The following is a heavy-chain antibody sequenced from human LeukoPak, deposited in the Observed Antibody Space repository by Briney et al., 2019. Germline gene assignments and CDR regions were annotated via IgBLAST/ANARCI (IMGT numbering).Heavy chain of an antibody. CDR2: TSSGSSAI. V-gene: IGHV3-48*02. J-gene: IGHJ4*02. Sequence: GGSLRLSCAASGFTFSNYSMNWVRQAPGKGLEWVSYTSSGSSAIYYADSVKGRFTISRDNAKNSLYLQMNSLRDEDTAVYYCASTYYDYVWGDNWGQGTLVTVSS. D-gene: IGHD3-16*01. CDR3: ASTYYDYVWGDN. CDR1: GFTFSNYS.